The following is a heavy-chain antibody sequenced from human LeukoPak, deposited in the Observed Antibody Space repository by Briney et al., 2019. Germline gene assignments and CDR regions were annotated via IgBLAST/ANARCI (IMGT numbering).Heavy chain of an antibody. CDR1: GYTFTSYD. D-gene: IGHD3-16*01. Sequence: ASVKVSCKASGYTFTSYDINWVRQATGQRLEWMGWMNPDSGNTGYAQKFQGRVTMTRSTSISTAYMELSSLTSEDTAVYYCARVWGAVDYWGQGTLVTVSS. V-gene: IGHV1-8*01. CDR3: ARVWGAVDY. CDR2: MNPDSGNT. J-gene: IGHJ4*02.